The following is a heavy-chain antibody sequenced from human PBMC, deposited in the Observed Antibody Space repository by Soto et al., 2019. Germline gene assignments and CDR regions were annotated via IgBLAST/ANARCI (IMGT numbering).Heavy chain of an antibody. D-gene: IGHD3-16*01. CDR2: IYHSGST. CDR3: AKYVENYYYGMDV. V-gene: IGHV4-38-2*01. CDR1: CYSISSGYY. J-gene: IGHJ6*04. Sequence: SETLSLTCAVSCYSISSGYYWGWIRQPPGKGLEWIGNIYHSGSTYYNPSLKSRVTISIDTSKKQFSLKLYSVTAADTAVYYCAKYVENYYYGMDVWGKGPTFPVSS.